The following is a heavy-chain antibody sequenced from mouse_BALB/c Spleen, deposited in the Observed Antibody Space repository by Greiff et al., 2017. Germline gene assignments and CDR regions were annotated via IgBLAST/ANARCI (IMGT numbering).Heavy chain of an antibody. CDR3: ARSMITAWFAY. D-gene: IGHD2-4*01. CDR1: GYTFTSYT. Sequence: VQLQESGAELARPGASVKMSCKASGYTFTSYTMHWVKQRPGQGLEWIGYINPSSGYTNYNQKFKDKATLTADKSSSTAYMQLSSLTSEDSAVYYCARSMITAWFAYWGQGTLVTVSA. V-gene: IGHV1-4*01. J-gene: IGHJ3*01. CDR2: INPSSGYT.